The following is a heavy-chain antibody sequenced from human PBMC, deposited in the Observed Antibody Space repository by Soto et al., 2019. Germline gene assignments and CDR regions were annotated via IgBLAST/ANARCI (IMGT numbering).Heavy chain of an antibody. D-gene: IGHD3-10*01. CDR1: GGSVSSGSNY. CDR2: IDYSGSS. J-gene: IGHJ4*02. CDR3: ARGSVLLWFGELLGDLYYFDY. V-gene: IGHV4-61*01. Sequence: ASETLSLTCTVSGGSVSSGSNYWSWIRQPPGKGLEWIGNIDYSGSSNYNPSLKSRVSISVATSKNQFSLKLTSVTAADTAVYYCARGSVLLWFGELLGDLYYFDYWGQGTLVTVSS.